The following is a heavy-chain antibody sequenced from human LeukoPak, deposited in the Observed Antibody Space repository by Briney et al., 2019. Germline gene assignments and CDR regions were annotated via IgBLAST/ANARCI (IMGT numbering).Heavy chain of an antibody. CDR1: GFTFSSYA. D-gene: IGHD3-22*01. CDR3: AKDHYYYDTSGYFFVY. V-gene: IGHV3-30*01. CDR2: ISYDGSNK. Sequence: GGSLRLSCAASGFTFSSYAMHWARQTPGKGLEWVAFISYDGSNKYYADSVKGRFTISRDNSKNTLYLQMNSLRAEDTAVYYCAKDHYYYDTSGYFFVYWGQGTLVTVSS. J-gene: IGHJ4*02.